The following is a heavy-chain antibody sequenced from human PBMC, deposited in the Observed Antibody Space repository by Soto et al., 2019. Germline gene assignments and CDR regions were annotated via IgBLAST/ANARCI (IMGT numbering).Heavy chain of an antibody. Sequence: QVQLQESGPGLVKPSETLSLTCNVSGGAITSDFWSWIRQPPGKGLEWIGYVYYSGAADYNPSLKPRVTSSIATSKTQFSLRLASATDADTGVYYCARDHGSYPNTGGQGILVTVSS. CDR3: ARDHGSYPNT. V-gene: IGHV4-59*01. CDR2: VYYSGAA. J-gene: IGHJ1*01. CDR1: GGAITSDF. D-gene: IGHD3-16*02.